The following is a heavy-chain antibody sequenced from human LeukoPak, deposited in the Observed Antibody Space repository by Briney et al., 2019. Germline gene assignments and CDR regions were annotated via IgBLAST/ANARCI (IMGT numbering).Heavy chain of an antibody. CDR1: GFTFSSYA. Sequence: GGSLRLSCAASGFTFSSYAMNWVRQAPGKGLEWVSYINSISSIIYYADSVKGRFTISRDNAKNSLYLQMNSLRAEDTAVYYCARDHVMEKTKREWPPHYYYYYGMDVWGQGTTVTVSS. CDR3: ARDHVMEKTKREWPPHYYYYYGMDV. D-gene: IGHD3-3*01. CDR2: INSISSII. J-gene: IGHJ6*02. V-gene: IGHV3-48*01.